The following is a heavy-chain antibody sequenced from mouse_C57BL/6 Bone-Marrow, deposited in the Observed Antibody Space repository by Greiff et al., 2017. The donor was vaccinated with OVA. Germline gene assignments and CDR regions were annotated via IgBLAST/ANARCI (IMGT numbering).Heavy chain of an antibody. CDR1: GFTFSDYY. Sequence: EVKLMESEGGLVQPGSSMKLSCTASGFTFSDYYMAWVRQVPEKGLEWVANINYDGSSTYYLDSLKSRFIISRDNAKNILYLQMSSLKSEDTATYYCARATGTGAFDYWGQGTTLTVSS. J-gene: IGHJ2*01. D-gene: IGHD4-1*01. CDR2: INYDGSST. V-gene: IGHV5-16*01. CDR3: ARATGTGAFDY.